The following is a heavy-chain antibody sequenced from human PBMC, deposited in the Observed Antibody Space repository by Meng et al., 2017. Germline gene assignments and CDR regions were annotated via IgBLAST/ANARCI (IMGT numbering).Heavy chain of an antibody. Sequence: SETLSLTCTVSGGSISSYYWSWIRQPPGKGLEWIGYIYYSGSTNYNPSLKSRVTISVDTSKNQFSLKLSSVTAADTAVYYCARDPGYYYDSSGYYELGYFDYWGQGTLVTGSS. CDR1: GGSISSYY. D-gene: IGHD3-22*01. V-gene: IGHV4-59*01. CDR3: ARDPGYYYDSSGYYELGYFDY. CDR2: IYYSGST. J-gene: IGHJ4*02.